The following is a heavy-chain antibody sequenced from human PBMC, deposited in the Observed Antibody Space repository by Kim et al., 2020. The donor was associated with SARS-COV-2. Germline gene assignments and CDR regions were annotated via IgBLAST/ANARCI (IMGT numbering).Heavy chain of an antibody. CDR1: GFSLSTSGVG. CDR3: AHRGWLSHYYYYGMDV. Sequence: SGPTLVKPTQTLTLTCTFSGFSLSTSGVGVGWIRQPPGKALEWLALIYWDDDKRYSPSLKSRLTITKDTSKNQVVLTMTNMDPVDTATYYCAHRGWLSHYYYYGMDVWGQGTTVTVSS. D-gene: IGHD3-9*01. V-gene: IGHV2-5*02. CDR2: IYWDDDK. J-gene: IGHJ6*02.